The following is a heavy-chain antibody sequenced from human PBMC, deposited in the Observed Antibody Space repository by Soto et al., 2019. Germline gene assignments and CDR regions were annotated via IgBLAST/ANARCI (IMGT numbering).Heavy chain of an antibody. J-gene: IGHJ4*02. CDR2: ISSAGDT. CDR1: GFTFSRYD. D-gene: IGHD3-16*01. CDR3: ARGGDTGFDY. Sequence: GGSLRLSCAASGFTFSRYDMHWVRQATGKGLEWVSAISSAGDTFYAGSVKGRFTISRENAKNSLYLQMNSLRAGDTAVYYCARGGDTGFDYWCQGTLVTVSS. V-gene: IGHV3-13*01.